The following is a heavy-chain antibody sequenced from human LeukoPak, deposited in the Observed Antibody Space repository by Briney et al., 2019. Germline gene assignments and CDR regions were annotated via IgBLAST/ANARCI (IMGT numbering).Heavy chain of an antibody. CDR2: INPKNGDT. Sequence: GASVKVSCKASGYTFTDYHIHWVRQAPGQGLEWMGWINPKNGDTKCAQKFQGRVTMTRDTSISTAYMGLSSLRSDDTAVYYCARVRGEDYWGQGTLVTGSS. CDR3: ARVRGEDY. CDR1: GYTFTDYH. J-gene: IGHJ4*02. D-gene: IGHD3-10*01. V-gene: IGHV1-2*02.